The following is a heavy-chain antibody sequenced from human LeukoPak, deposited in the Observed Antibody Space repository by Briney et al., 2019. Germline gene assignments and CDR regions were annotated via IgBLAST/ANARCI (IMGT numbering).Heavy chain of an antibody. CDR1: GFTFTTYW. J-gene: IGHJ4*02. D-gene: IGHD6-19*01. CDR3: AKGGGWYYYFDY. CDR2: ISGSGDSA. Sequence: GGSLRLSCAASGFTFTTYWMHWVRQAPGKGLEWVSGISGSGDSAYYAGSVKGRFTISRDNSKNTLFLQMNSLRAEDTAVYYCAKGGGWYYYFDYWGQGTLVTVSS. V-gene: IGHV3-23*01.